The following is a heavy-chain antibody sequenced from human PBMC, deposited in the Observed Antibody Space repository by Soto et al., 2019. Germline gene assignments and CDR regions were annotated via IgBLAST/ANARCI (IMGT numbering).Heavy chain of an antibody. J-gene: IGHJ5*02. V-gene: IGHV1-18*01. CDR3: ASDRLRGYDSSGFYS. D-gene: IGHD3-22*01. CDR2: INTNSGHR. Sequence: QVQLVQSGGELRRPGASVKVSCEAFGYSFRSYGINWVRQAPGQGLEWMGWINTNSGHRNYAPKFEDRLTMTTSTSANTVSLELKNLKSDDTAIYYCASDRLRGYDSSGFYSWGQGTLVSVSS. CDR1: GYSFRSYG.